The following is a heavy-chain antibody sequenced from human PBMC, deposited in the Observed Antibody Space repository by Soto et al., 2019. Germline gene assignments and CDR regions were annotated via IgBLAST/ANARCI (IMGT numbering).Heavy chain of an antibody. CDR1: GGTFSSYA. J-gene: IGHJ6*02. V-gene: IGHV1-69*12. CDR2: IIPIFGTA. Sequence: QVQLVQSGAEVKKPGSSVKVSCKASGGTFSSYAISWVRQAPGQGLEWMGGIIPIFGTADYAQKFQGRVTMTADESTSTAYMELSSLRSEDTAVYYCASPPREYYYYGMDVWGQGTTVTVSS. CDR3: ASPPREYYYYGMDV.